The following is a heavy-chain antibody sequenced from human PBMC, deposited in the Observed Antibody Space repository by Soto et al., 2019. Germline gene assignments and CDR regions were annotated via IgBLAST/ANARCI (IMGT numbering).Heavy chain of an antibody. D-gene: IGHD2-15*01. CDR3: ARGKGYCSGGSCYRPYWYFDL. CDR2: INHSGST. V-gene: IGHV4-34*01. Sequence: SETLSLTCAVYGGSFSGYYWSWIRQPPGKGLEWIGEINHSGSTNYNPSLKSRVTISVDTSKNQFSLKLSSVTAADTAVYYCARGKGYCSGGSCYRPYWYFDLWGRGTLVTVSS. CDR1: GGSFSGYY. J-gene: IGHJ2*01.